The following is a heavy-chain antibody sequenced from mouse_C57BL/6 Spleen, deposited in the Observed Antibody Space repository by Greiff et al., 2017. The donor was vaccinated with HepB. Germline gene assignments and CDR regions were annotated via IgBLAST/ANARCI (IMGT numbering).Heavy chain of an antibody. J-gene: IGHJ3*01. CDR3: ARRGGSSAWFAY. V-gene: IGHV1-20*01. CDR1: GYSFTGYF. D-gene: IGHD1-1*01. CDR2: INPYNGDT. Sequence: EVKLQQSGPELVKPGDSVKISCKASGYSFTGYFMNWVMQSHGKSLEWIGRINPYNGDTFYNQKFKGKATLTVDKSSSTAHMELRSLTSEDSAVYYCARRGGSSAWFAYWGQGTLVTVSA.